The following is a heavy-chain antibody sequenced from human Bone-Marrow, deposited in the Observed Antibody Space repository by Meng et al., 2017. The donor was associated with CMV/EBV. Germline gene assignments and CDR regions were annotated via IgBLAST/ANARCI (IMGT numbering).Heavy chain of an antibody. CDR3: ARAYDFWSGRRVIFDY. D-gene: IGHD3-3*01. CDR1: GYTFTSYY. J-gene: IGHJ4*02. CDR2: INPSGGST. Sequence: ASGKVSCKASGYTFTSYYMHWVRQAPGQGLEWMGIINPSGGSTSYAQKFQGRVTMTRDTSTSTVYMELSSLRSEDTAVYYCARAYDFWSGRRVIFDYWGQGTLVTVSS. V-gene: IGHV1-46*01.